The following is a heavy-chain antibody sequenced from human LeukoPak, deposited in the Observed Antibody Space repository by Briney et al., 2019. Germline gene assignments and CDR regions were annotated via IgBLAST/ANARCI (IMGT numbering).Heavy chain of an antibody. Sequence: GASVKVSCKASGYTFTSCAMNWVRQAPGQGLEWMGWINTNTGNPTYAQGFTGRFVFSLDTSVSTAYLQISSLKAEDTAVYYCARDFEGSSYGPRRLANWFDPWGQGTLVTVSS. V-gene: IGHV7-4-1*02. J-gene: IGHJ5*02. D-gene: IGHD5-18*01. CDR3: ARDFEGSSYGPRRLANWFDP. CDR2: INTNTGNP. CDR1: GYTFTSCA.